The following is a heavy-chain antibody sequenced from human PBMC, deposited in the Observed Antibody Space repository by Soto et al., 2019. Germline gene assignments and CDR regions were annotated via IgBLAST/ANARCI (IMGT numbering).Heavy chain of an antibody. J-gene: IGHJ4*02. D-gene: IGHD3-10*01. Sequence: ASVKVSCRASGYTFHNYGVSWVRQAPGQGLEWMGRISAYNYNTHYAQNFEGRVTMTTDTSTSTAYMYLRSLRSDHSAIYYCARVTAEFRLVLDYGVQETQVTVSS. CDR2: ISAYNYNT. CDR3: ARVTAEFRLVLDY. V-gene: IGHV1-18*01. CDR1: GYTFHNYG.